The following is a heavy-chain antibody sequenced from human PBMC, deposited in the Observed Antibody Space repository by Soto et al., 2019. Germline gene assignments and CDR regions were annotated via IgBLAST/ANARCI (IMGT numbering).Heavy chain of an antibody. CDR3: AAGKYYNSSFFTWFAP. Sequence: CRLIRKHPGKGLEWIGYINYSGSAYYSPSLKSRVTISVDTSKNQFSLKLSSVTAADTAVYYCAAGKYYNSSFFTWFAPWGQGTLVTVSS. D-gene: IGHD3-22*01. CDR2: INYSGSA. V-gene: IGHV4-31*02. J-gene: IGHJ5*02.